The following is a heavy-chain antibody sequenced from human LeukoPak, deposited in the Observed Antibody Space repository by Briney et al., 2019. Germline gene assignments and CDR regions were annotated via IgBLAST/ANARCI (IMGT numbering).Heavy chain of an antibody. D-gene: IGHD2-15*01. CDR1: GYSFTSYW. Sequence: GESLKISCKGSGYSFTSYWIGWVRQMPGKGLEWMGIIYPGDSDTRYSSSFQGQVTISADKSISTAYLQWSSLKASDTAMYYCARRADCSGGSCYEFDYWGQGTLVTVSS. V-gene: IGHV5-51*01. CDR2: IYPGDSDT. CDR3: ARRADCSGGSCYEFDY. J-gene: IGHJ4*02.